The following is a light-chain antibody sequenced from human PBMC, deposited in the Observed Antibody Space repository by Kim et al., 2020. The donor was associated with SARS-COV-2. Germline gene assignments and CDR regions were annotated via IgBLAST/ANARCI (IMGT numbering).Light chain of an antibody. J-gene: IGKJ4*01. CDR1: QSVSSSY. Sequence: ELVLTQSPGTLSLSQGERATLSCRASQSVSSSYLAWYQQKPGQAPRLLIYGASSRATGIPDRFSGSGSGTDFTLTISRLEPEDFAVYYCQQYCSSPPKLTFGGGTKVDIK. CDR3: QQYCSSPPKLT. V-gene: IGKV3-20*01. CDR2: GAS.